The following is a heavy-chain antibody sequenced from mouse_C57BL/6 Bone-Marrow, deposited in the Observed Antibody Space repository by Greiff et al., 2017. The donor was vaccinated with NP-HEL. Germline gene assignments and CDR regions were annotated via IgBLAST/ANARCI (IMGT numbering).Heavy chain of an antibody. D-gene: IGHD2-2*01. CDR3: AREARLGGFAY. CDR1: GFTFSDFY. Sequence: EVNVVESGGGLVQSGRSLRLSCATSGFTFSDFYMEWVRQAPGKGLEWIAASRNKANDYTTEYSASVKGRFIVSRDTSQSILYLQMNALRAEDTAIYYCAREARLGGFAYWGQGTLVTVAA. CDR2: SRNKANDYTT. V-gene: IGHV7-1*01. J-gene: IGHJ3*01.